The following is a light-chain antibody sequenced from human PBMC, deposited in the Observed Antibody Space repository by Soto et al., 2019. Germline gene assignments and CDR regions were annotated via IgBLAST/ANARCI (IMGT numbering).Light chain of an antibody. J-gene: IGLJ1*01. CDR1: SSDIGGYNY. V-gene: IGLV2-11*01. CDR2: DVS. Sequence: QSALTQPPSVSGSPGQSVTISCTGTSSDIGGYNYGSWYQQLPGKAPKRMMYDVSKRPSGVPDRFSGSNSGNTASLTISGLQAEDEADYYCCSYAGTTHVFGTGTKVTVL. CDR3: CSYAGTTHV.